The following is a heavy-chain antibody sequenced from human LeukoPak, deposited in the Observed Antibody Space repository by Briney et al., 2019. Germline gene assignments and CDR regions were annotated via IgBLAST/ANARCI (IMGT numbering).Heavy chain of an antibody. D-gene: IGHD5-18*01. CDR1: GFILSSNE. Sequence: GRSLRLSCAASGFILSSNEMNWVRQAPGKGMEWISYMSSSGGTIYYADSVKGRFTTSRDNAKNSLFLQMNSLRAEDTAVYYCASGYTYGLDYWGQGTLVTVSS. J-gene: IGHJ4*02. CDR3: ASGYTYGLDY. CDR2: MSSSGGTI. V-gene: IGHV3-48*03.